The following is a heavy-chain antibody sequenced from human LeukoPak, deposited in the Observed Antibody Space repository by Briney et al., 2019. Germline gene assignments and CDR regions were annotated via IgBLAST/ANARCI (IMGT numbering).Heavy chain of an antibody. J-gene: IGHJ6*03. Sequence: PGGSLRLSCAASGFTVSSNYMSWVRQAPGTGLEWVSIIYDIGSTYYADSVKGRFTISRDNSKNALYLQMNSLRAEDTAVYYCAKGSGDSSGYYYDYYYYYMDVWGKGTTVTVSS. V-gene: IGHV3-53*01. D-gene: IGHD3-22*01. CDR2: IYDIGST. CDR1: GFTVSSNY. CDR3: AKGSGDSSGYYYDYYYYYMDV.